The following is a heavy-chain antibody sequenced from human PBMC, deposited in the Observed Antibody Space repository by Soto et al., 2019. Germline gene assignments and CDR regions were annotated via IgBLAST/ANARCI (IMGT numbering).Heavy chain of an antibody. Sequence: PGGSLRLSCAASGFTFSSYEMNWVRQAPGKGLEWVSYISSSGSTIYCADSVKGRFTISRDNAKNSLHLQMNSLRAEDTAVYYCARVADYVWGSYPKMYGMDVWGQGTTVTVSS. D-gene: IGHD3-16*01. CDR3: ARVADYVWGSYPKMYGMDV. CDR1: GFTFSSYE. V-gene: IGHV3-48*03. J-gene: IGHJ6*02. CDR2: ISSSGSTI.